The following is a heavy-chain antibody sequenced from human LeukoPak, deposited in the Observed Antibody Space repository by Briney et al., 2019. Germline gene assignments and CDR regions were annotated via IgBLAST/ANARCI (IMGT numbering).Heavy chain of an antibody. CDR2: IDYSGST. CDR3: AREVDAAAAYNWFDP. Sequence: SETLSLTCTVSGGSISSGSYYWVWIRQPPGKGLEWIGTIDYSGSTYYNPSLKSRVTISVDTSKNQFSLKLSSVTAADTAVYYCAREVDAAAAYNWFDPWGQGTLVTVSS. J-gene: IGHJ5*02. D-gene: IGHD2-2*01. CDR1: GGSISSGSYY. V-gene: IGHV4-39*07.